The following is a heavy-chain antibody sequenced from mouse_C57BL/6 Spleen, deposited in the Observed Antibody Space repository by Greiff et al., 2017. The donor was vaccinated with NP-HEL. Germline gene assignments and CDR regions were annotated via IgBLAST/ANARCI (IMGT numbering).Heavy chain of an antibody. V-gene: IGHV7-3*01. CDR2: IRNKANGYTT. CDR3: ARSGYSNYNFDY. D-gene: IGHD2-5*01. J-gene: IGHJ2*01. Sequence: EVQRVESGGGLVQPGGSLSLSCAASGFTFTDYYMSWVRQPPGKALEWLGFIRNKANGYTTEYSASVKGRFTISRDNSQSILYLQMNALRAEDSATYYCARSGYSNYNFDYWGQSTTLTVSS. CDR1: GFTFTDYY.